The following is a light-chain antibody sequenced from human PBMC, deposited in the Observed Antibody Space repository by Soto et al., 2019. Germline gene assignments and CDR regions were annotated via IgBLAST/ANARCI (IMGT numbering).Light chain of an antibody. CDR3: MQGTHWPPYT. Sequence: DVVMTQSPLSLPVTLGQPASISWRSSQSLAYIDGNTYLNWFHQRPGQSPRRLLYQVSNRDSGVPARFSGSGSGTNFTMKISRVEADDVGVYYCMQGTHWPPYTFGQGTKLEIK. CDR2: QVS. CDR1: QSLAYIDGNTY. J-gene: IGKJ2*01. V-gene: IGKV2-30*01.